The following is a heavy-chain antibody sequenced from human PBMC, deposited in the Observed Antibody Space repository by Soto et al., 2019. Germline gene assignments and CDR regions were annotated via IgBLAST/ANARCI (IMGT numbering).Heavy chain of an antibody. Sequence: GGSLRLSCVGSVFTFHNYGMSWVGQAPGKGLDWLSSIDSTGTYIYYANSLKGRFTISRDNAKSSLYLQMNSLRAEDTAVYYCARAIEEVPAAAQGYWGQGTPVTVSS. CDR1: VFTFHNYG. CDR3: ARAIEEVPAAAQGY. D-gene: IGHD2-2*01. CDR2: IDSTGTYI. J-gene: IGHJ4*02. V-gene: IGHV3-21*01.